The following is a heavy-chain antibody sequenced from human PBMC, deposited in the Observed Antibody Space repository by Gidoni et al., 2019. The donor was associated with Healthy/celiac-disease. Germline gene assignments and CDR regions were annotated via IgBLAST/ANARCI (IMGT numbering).Heavy chain of an antibody. CDR1: GGSFSGYY. Sequence: QVQLQQWGAGLLKPSETLSLTCAVYGGSFSGYYWSWIRQPPGKGLEWIGEINHSGSTNYNPSLKSRVTISVDTSKNQFSLKLSSVTAADTAVYYCARGGSSGWYYYYYYGMDVWGQGTTVTVSS. CDR2: INHSGST. CDR3: ARGGSSGWYYYYYYGMDV. D-gene: IGHD6-19*01. V-gene: IGHV4-34*01. J-gene: IGHJ6*02.